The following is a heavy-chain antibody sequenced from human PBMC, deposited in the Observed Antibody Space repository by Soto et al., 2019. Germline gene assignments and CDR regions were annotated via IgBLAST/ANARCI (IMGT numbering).Heavy chain of an antibody. CDR2: ISFDGSNK. D-gene: IGHD2-15*01. CDR1: GFTFSSYA. J-gene: IGHJ4*02. Sequence: GGSLRLSCAASGFTFSSYAMHWVRQAPGKGLEWMAVISFDGSNKYNADSVMGRFTISRDNSKNTLYLHMNSLRVKDTAVYYCARGHGVGTALDYWGQGTLVTVSS. V-gene: IGHV3-30-3*01. CDR3: ARGHGVGTALDY.